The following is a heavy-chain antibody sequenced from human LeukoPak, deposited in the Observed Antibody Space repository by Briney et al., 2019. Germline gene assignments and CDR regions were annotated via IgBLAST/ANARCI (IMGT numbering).Heavy chain of an antibody. CDR1: GFTFSSYG. CDR3: ARGYYGDGLFDY. D-gene: IGHD4-17*01. J-gene: IGHJ4*02. CDR2: ISYDGSNK. V-gene: IGHV3-30*03. Sequence: PGGSLRLSCAASGFTFSSYGMHWVRQAPGKGLEWVAVISYDGSNKYYADSVKGRFTISRDNSKNTLYLQMNSLRAEDTAVYYCARGYYGDGLFDYWGQGTLVTVSS.